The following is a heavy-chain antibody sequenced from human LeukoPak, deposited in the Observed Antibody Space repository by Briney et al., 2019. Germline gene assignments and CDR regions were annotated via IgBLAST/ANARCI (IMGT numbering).Heavy chain of an antibody. CDR2: IIPILGIA. J-gene: IGHJ4*02. D-gene: IGHD3-3*01. CDR1: GGTFSSYA. Sequence: SVKVSCKASGGTFSSYAISWVRQAPGQGLEWMGRIIPILGIANYAQKSRGRVTITADKSTSTAYMELSSLRSEDTAVYYCARDRGTLYDFWSGYPFDYWGQGTLVTVSS. V-gene: IGHV1-69*04. CDR3: ARDRGTLYDFWSGYPFDY.